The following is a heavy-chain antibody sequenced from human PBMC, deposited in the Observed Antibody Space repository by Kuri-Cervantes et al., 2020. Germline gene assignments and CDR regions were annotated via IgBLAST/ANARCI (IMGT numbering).Heavy chain of an antibody. CDR2: INHSGST. D-gene: IGHD3-22*01. V-gene: IGHV4-34*01. CDR1: GGSFRGYY. Sequence: SQTLSLTCAVYGGSFRGYYWSWIRQPPGKGLEWIGEINHSGSTNYNPSLKSRVTISVDTSKNQFSLKLSSVTAADTAVYYCAREGVYYHSSTSRYSYYGMDVWGQGTTVTVSS. CDR3: AREGVYYHSSTSRYSYYGMDV. J-gene: IGHJ6*02.